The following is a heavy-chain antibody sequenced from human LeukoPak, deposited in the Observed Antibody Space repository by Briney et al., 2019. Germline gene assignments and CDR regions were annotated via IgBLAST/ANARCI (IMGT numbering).Heavy chain of an antibody. D-gene: IGHD5-12*01. CDR3: ASVDYSGYDYSLDY. Sequence: ASVKVSCKASGYTFTSYGISWVRQAPGQGLEWMGWISAYNGNTNYAQKLQGRVTMTTDTSTSTAYMELRSLRSDDTAVYYCASVDYSGYDYSLDYWGQGTLVTVSS. V-gene: IGHV1-18*01. CDR1: GYTFTSYG. J-gene: IGHJ4*02. CDR2: ISAYNGNT.